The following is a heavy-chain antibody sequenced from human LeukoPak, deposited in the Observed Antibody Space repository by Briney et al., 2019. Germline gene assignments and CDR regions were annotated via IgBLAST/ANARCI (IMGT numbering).Heavy chain of an antibody. CDR3: ATLGELAAHYYYYMDV. D-gene: IGHD1-26*01. V-gene: IGHV1-69*05. CDR2: IIPIFGTA. Sequence: SVKVSCKASGGTFSSYAISWVRQAPGQGLEWMGGIIPIFGTANYAQKFQGRVTITTDESTSTAYMELSSLRSEDTAVYYCATLGELAAHYYYYMDVSGKGTTVTVSS. J-gene: IGHJ6*03. CDR1: GGTFSSYA.